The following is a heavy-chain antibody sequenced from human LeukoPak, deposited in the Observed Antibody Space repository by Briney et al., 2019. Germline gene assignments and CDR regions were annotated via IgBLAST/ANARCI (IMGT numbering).Heavy chain of an antibody. V-gene: IGHV3-21*04. CDR2: ISSSSSYI. Sequence: GGSLRLSCAASGFTFSGYSMNWVRQAPGKGLEWVSSISSSSSYIYYADSVKGRFTISKNSAKNSLYLQMNTLRVEDTAMYYCASLDTAKQPLANHWGQGTLVTVSS. D-gene: IGHD5-18*01. CDR1: GFTFSGYS. CDR3: ASLDTAKQPLANH. J-gene: IGHJ5*02.